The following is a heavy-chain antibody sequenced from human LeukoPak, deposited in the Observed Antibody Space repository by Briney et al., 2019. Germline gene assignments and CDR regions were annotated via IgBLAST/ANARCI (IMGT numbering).Heavy chain of an antibody. D-gene: IGHD6-6*01. Sequence: ASVKVSCKASGYTFTGYYMHWVRQAPGQGLEWMGWVIPSSGGTNYAQKFQGRVTMTRDTSISTAYMELSRLRSDDTAVYYCARDSARRIPILGYWGQGTLVTVSS. CDR3: ARDSARRIPILGY. CDR1: GYTFTGYY. V-gene: IGHV1-2*02. CDR2: VIPSSGGT. J-gene: IGHJ4*02.